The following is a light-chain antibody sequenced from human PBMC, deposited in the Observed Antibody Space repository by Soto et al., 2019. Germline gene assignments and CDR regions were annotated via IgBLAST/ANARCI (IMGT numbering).Light chain of an antibody. Sequence: EIALTQSPGTLPSSPGHTATPSCRASQSVNSFLAWYQQKPGQAPRLLIYDASSRATGIPARFSGSGSGTDFILTISSLEPEDFAVYYCQQRENWPITFGHGTRLEI. J-gene: IGKJ5*01. CDR1: QSVNSF. CDR2: DAS. V-gene: IGKV3-11*01. CDR3: QQRENWPIT.